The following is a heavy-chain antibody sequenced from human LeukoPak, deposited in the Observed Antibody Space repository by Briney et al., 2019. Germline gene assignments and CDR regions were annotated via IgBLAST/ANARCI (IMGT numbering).Heavy chain of an antibody. CDR3: ARVSYYDSSGYPEYFHH. CDR1: GGTFSSYA. CDR2: IIPILGIP. J-gene: IGHJ1*01. V-gene: IGHV1-69*04. D-gene: IGHD3-22*01. Sequence: SVKVSCKASGGTFSSYAINWVRQAPGQGLEWMGRIIPILGIPNYAQKLQGRVTITADRSTSTAYMELSSLRSEDAAVYYCARVSYYDSSGYPEYFHHWGQGTLVTVSS.